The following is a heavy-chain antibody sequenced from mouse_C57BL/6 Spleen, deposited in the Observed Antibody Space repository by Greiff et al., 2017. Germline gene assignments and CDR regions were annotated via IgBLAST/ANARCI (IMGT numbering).Heavy chain of an antibody. V-gene: IGHV5-17*01. J-gene: IGHJ1*03. CDR2: ISSGSSTI. CDR3: ARWLYYYGSSPLWYFDV. D-gene: IGHD1-1*01. Sequence: EVQGVESGGGLVKPGGSLKLSCAASGFTFSDYGMHWVRQAPEKGLEWVAYISSGSSTIYYADTVKGRFTIPRDNAKNTLFLEMTSLRSEDTAMYYCARWLYYYGSSPLWYFDVWGTGTTVTVSS. CDR1: GFTFSDYG.